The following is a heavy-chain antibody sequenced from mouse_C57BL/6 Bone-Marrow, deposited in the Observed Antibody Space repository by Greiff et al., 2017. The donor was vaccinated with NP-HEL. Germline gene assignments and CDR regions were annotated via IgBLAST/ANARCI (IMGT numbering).Heavy chain of an antibody. Sequence: QVQLQQSGAELVRPGTSVKMSCKASGYTFTNYWIGWAKQRPGHGLEWIGDIYPGGGYTNYNENFKGKATLTADKSSSTAYMQFGSLTSEDSAIYYCARYYGSTFDYWGQGTTLTVSS. J-gene: IGHJ2*01. CDR2: IYPGGGYT. CDR3: ARYYGSTFDY. CDR1: GYTFTNYW. V-gene: IGHV1-63*01. D-gene: IGHD1-1*01.